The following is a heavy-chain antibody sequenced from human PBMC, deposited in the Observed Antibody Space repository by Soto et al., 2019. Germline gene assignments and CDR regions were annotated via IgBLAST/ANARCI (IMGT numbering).Heavy chain of an antibody. CDR2: ISAYNGNT. CDR1: GYTFTSYG. J-gene: IGHJ3*02. D-gene: IGHD4-17*01. V-gene: IGHV1-18*01. Sequence: ASVKVSCKASGYTFTSYGISWVRQAPGQGLEWMGWISAYNGNTNYAQKLQGRVTMTTDTSTSTAYMELRSLRSDDTAVYYCATSPICYGDYTSSAFDSWGKGTMVTVSS. CDR3: ATSPICYGDYTSSAFDS.